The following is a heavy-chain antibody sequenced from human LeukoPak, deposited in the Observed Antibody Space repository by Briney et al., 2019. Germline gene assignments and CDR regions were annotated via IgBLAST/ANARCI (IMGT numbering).Heavy chain of an antibody. CDR3: TKDRGNQIDY. D-gene: IGHD3-10*01. CDR1: GGSISSYY. V-gene: IGHV3-23*01. J-gene: IGHJ4*02. Sequence: ETLSLTCTVSGGSISSYYWSWIRQPPGKGLEWVSAISTSGDTTYYADSVKGRFTISRDNSKNTLYLQMNSLRAEDTAVYYCTKDRGNQIDYWGQGTLVTVSS. CDR2: ISTSGDTT.